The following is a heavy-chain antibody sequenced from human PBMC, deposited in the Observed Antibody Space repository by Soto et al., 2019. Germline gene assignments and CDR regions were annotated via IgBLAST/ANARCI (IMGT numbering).Heavy chain of an antibody. D-gene: IGHD3-10*01. CDR1: GGTFSSYA. J-gene: IGHJ6*02. CDR3: ARDGSGSYHKMGYGMDV. CDR2: IIPIFGTA. Sequence: GASVKVSCKASGGTFSSYAISWVRQAPGQGLEWMGGIIPIFGTANYAQKFQGRVTITADESTSTAYMELSSLGSEDTAVYYCARDGSGSYHKMGYGMDVWGQGTTVTVSS. V-gene: IGHV1-69*13.